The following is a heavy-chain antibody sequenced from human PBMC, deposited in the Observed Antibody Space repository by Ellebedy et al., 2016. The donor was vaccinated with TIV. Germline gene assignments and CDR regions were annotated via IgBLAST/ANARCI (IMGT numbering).Heavy chain of an antibody. Sequence: MPSETLSLTCSVSGGSISSYDWSWIRQPPGKGLEWIGYIYYSGRTNYNPSLKSRVTISVDTSKNQFSLKLSSVTAADTAVYYCARHEPGTPMYYYYGMDVWGQGTTVTVSS. CDR3: ARHEPGTPMYYYYGMDV. CDR1: GGSISSYD. V-gene: IGHV4-59*08. D-gene: IGHD1-14*01. J-gene: IGHJ6*02. CDR2: IYYSGRT.